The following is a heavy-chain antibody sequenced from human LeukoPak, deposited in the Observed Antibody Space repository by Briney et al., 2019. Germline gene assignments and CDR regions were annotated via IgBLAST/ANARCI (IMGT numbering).Heavy chain of an antibody. CDR3: AKGSGVVVVAAITFDY. V-gene: IGHV3-23*01. CDR2: ISGSGGST. J-gene: IGHJ4*02. CDR1: GFTFSSYA. Sequence: PGGSLRLSCAASGFTFSSYAMSWVRQAPGKGLEWVSAISGSGGSTYYADSVKGRFTISRDNSKNTLYLQMNGLRAEDTAAYYCAKGSGVVVVAAITFDYWGQGTLVTVSS. D-gene: IGHD2-15*01.